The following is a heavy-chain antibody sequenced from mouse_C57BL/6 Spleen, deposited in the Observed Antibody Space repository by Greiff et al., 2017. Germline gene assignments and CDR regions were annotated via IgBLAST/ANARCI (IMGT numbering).Heavy chain of an antibody. CDR1: GFTFSSYG. CDR2: ISSGGSYT. CDR3: ARHGGNYGYFDV. J-gene: IGHJ1*03. D-gene: IGHD2-1*01. Sequence: EVQRVESGGDLVKPGGSLKLSCAASGFTFSSYGMSWVRQTPDKRLEWVATISSGGSYTYYPDSVKGRFTISRDNAKNTLYLQMSSLKSEDTAMYYCARHGGNYGYFDVWGTVTTVTVSS. V-gene: IGHV5-6*01.